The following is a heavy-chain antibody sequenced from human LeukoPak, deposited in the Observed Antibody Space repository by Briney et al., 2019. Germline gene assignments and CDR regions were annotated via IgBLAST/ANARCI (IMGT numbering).Heavy chain of an antibody. CDR2: ISGSGGST. D-gene: IGHD1-20*01. CDR1: GFTFSSYA. Sequence: PGGSLRLSCAASGFTFSSYAMSWVRQAPGKGLEWVSAISGSGGSTYYADSVKGRSTISRDNSKNTLYLQVNSLRAEDTAVYYCAKGHNFQYYFDYWGQGTLVTVSS. CDR3: AKGHNFQYYFDY. V-gene: IGHV3-23*01. J-gene: IGHJ4*02.